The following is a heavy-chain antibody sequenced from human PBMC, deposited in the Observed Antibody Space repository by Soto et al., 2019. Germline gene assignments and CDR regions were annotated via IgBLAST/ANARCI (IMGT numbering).Heavy chain of an antibody. D-gene: IGHD6-19*01. J-gene: IGHJ4*02. Sequence: ASVKVSCKASGYTFTSYAMHCVRQAPGQRLEWMGWINAGNGNTKYSQKFQGRVTITRDTSASTAYMELSSLRSEDTAVYYCARLSPGRIAVAGVFDYWSQGTLVTVSS. CDR1: GYTFTSYA. CDR3: ARLSPGRIAVAGVFDY. V-gene: IGHV1-3*01. CDR2: INAGNGNT.